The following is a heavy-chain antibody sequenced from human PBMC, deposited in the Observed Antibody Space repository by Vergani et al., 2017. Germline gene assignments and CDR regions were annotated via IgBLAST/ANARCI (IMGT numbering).Heavy chain of an antibody. CDR3: ARGTAAGIRCMDV. CDR1: GFTFSSYS. CDR2: ISSSSSYI. Sequence: VQLVESGGGLVKPGGSLRLSCAASGFTFSSYSMNWVRQAPGKGLEWVSSISSSSSYIYYADSVKGRFTISRDNAKNSLYLQMNSLRAEDTAVYYCARGTAAGIRCMDVWGQGTTVTVSS. D-gene: IGHD6-13*01. J-gene: IGHJ6*02. V-gene: IGHV3-21*01.